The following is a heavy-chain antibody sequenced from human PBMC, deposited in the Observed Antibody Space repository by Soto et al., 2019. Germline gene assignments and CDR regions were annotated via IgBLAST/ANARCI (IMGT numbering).Heavy chain of an antibody. V-gene: IGHV1-46*01. J-gene: IGHJ4*02. D-gene: IGHD3-16*01. CDR3: ARIGVSSGHESPDFDS. Sequence: ASVKVSCKASGYTFTSYYMHWVRQAPGQGLEWMGIINPSGGSTSYAQKFQGRVTMTRDTSTSTVYMELRGLRSDDTAVYYCARIGVSSGHESPDFDSWGQGTLVTVSS. CDR1: GYTFTSYY. CDR2: INPSGGST.